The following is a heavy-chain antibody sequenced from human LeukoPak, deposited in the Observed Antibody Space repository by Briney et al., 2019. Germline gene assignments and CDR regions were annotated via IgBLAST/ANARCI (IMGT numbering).Heavy chain of an antibody. CDR3: ARDIEAAGLFLDY. Sequence: PGGSLRHSCAASGFTFSSYWMSWVRQAPGKGLEWVANMKYDGSEKYCVDSVKGRFTISRDNAKNSLYLQMNSLRAEDTAVYYCARDIEAAGLFLDYWGQGTLVTVSS. CDR2: MKYDGSEK. J-gene: IGHJ4*02. CDR1: GFTFSSYW. V-gene: IGHV3-7*03. D-gene: IGHD6-13*01.